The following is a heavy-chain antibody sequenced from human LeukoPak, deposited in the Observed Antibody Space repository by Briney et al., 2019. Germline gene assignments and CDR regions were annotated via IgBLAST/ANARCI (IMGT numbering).Heavy chain of an antibody. CDR1: GGSISSGDYY. CDR3: ARSLGMVSNWFDP. V-gene: IGHV4-30-4*01. D-gene: IGHD1-26*01. Sequence: SETLSLTCTVSGGSISSGDYYWSWIRQPPGKGLEWIGYIYYSGSTYYNPSLKSRVTISVDTSKNQFSLKLSSVTAADTAVYYCARSLGMVSNWFDPWGQGTLVTVSS. J-gene: IGHJ5*02. CDR2: IYYSGST.